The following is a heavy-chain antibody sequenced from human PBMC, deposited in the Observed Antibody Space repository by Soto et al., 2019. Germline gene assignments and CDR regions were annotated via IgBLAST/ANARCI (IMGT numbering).Heavy chain of an antibody. J-gene: IGHJ3*02. D-gene: IGHD2-21*02. V-gene: IGHV1-69*01. CDR2: IIPIFGTA. Sequence: QVQLVQSGAEVKKPGSSVKVSCKASGGTFSSYAISWVRQAPGPGLEWMGGIIPIFGTANYAQKFQGRVTITADESTSTAYMELSSLRSEDTAVYYCASNYCGGDCPHDAFDIWGQGTMVTVSS. CDR1: GGTFSSYA. CDR3: ASNYCGGDCPHDAFDI.